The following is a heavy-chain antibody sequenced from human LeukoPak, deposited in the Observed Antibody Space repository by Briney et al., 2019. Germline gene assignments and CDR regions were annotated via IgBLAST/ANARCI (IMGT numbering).Heavy chain of an antibody. D-gene: IGHD6-19*01. CDR1: GFTFSSYA. V-gene: IGHV3-64*01. J-gene: IGHJ4*02. CDR2: INSNGGST. CDR3: ARGVFASGWYPDNFDY. Sequence: GGSLRLSCAASGFTFSSYAMHWVRQAPGKGLEYVSAINSNGGSTYYANSVKGRFTISRDNSKNTLYLQMGSLRAEDMAVYYCARGVFASGWYPDNFDYWGQGTLVTVSS.